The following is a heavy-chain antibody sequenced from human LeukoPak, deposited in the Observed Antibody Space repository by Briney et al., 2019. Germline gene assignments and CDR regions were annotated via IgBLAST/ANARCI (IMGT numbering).Heavy chain of an antibody. V-gene: IGHV3-53*01. CDR2: NYSGGST. Sequence: GGSLRLSCAASGFTVSSNYMSWVRQAPGKGLEWVSVNYSGGSTYYAESVKGRFTISRDNSKNTLYLQMNSLRAEDTAVYYCARGVNDYGERQYYFDYWGQGTLVTVSS. J-gene: IGHJ4*02. D-gene: IGHD4-17*01. CDR1: GFTVSSNY. CDR3: ARGVNDYGERQYYFDY.